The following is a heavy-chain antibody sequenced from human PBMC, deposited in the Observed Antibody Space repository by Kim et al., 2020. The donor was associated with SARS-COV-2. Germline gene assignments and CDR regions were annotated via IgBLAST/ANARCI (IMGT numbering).Heavy chain of an antibody. D-gene: IGHD6-13*01. J-gene: IGHJ4*02. CDR3: ARGAAAGPMFDY. Sequence: NHTPSLKSRVTMSVDTSKNQFSLKLSSVTAAYTAVYYCARGAAAGPMFDYWGQGTLVTVSS. V-gene: IGHV4-4*07.